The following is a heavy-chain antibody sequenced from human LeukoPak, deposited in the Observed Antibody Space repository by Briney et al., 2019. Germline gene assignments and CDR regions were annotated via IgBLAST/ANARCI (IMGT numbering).Heavy chain of an antibody. D-gene: IGHD3-22*01. J-gene: IGHJ4*02. CDR2: IYSGGST. CDR3: ARGEGYYDSSGYYPFSH. CDR1: GFTVSSNY. V-gene: IGHV3-53*01. Sequence: GGCLRLSCAASGFTVSSNYMSWVRQAPGKGLEWVSVIYSGGSTYYADSVKGRFTISRDNSKNTLYLQMNSLRAEDSAVYYCARGEGYYDSSGYYPFSHWGQGTLVTVSS.